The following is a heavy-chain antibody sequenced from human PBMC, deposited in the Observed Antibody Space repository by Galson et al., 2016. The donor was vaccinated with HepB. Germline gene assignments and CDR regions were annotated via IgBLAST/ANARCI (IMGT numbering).Heavy chain of an antibody. D-gene: IGHD3-10*01. CDR2: IYYTGSA. CDR3: ARWVSVYYGMDV. J-gene: IGHJ6*02. CDR1: GGSITSGGYY. V-gene: IGHV4-31*03. Sequence: TLSLTCTISGGSITSGGYYWSWLRQRPGKGLEWVGYIYYTGSAYYNPSLTSRVSLSIDTSKTRFSVKLTSVTAADTAVYYCARWVSVYYGMDVWGPGTTVTVSS.